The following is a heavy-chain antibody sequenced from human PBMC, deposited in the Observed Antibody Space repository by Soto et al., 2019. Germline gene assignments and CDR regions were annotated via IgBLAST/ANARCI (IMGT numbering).Heavy chain of an antibody. CDR2: IAYDGNEK. D-gene: IGHD4-17*01. CDR1: GFTFRTHA. V-gene: IGHV3-30*18. Sequence: QVQLVESGGGVVQPGTSLRLSCAASGFTFRTHAMHWVRQAPGKGLEWMAVIAYDGNEKFYADSVKGRFTISRDNSKNALYLQINTLRTEDTAVYYCAKYVGDYFPYYNGMDVWGQGTTVTVSS. J-gene: IGHJ6*02. CDR3: AKYVGDYFPYYNGMDV.